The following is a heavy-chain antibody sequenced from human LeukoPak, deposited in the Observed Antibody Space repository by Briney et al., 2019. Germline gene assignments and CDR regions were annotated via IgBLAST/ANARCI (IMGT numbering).Heavy chain of an antibody. CDR1: GFTFSDYY. Sequence: GGSLRLSCAASGFTFSDYYMSWIRQAPGKGLEWVSSINSASNYIYYADSVKGRFTLSRDNAKNSLYLQMNSLRAEDTAVYYCASGEQLVEFPYYFDSWGQGTLVTVSS. V-gene: IGHV3-11*06. D-gene: IGHD6-13*01. CDR2: INSASNYI. CDR3: ASGEQLVEFPYYFDS. J-gene: IGHJ4*02.